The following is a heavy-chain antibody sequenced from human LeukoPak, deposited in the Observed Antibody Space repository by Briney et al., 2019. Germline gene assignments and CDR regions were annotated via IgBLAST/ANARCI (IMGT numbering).Heavy chain of an antibody. V-gene: IGHV5-51*01. Sequence: GESLKISCKGSGYSFTSYWIGWVRQMPGKGLEWMGIIYPGDSDTRYSPSFQGQVTISADKSISTAYLQWSSLKASDTAMYYCARHVGAAAAYDAFDIWGQGTMATVSS. J-gene: IGHJ3*02. D-gene: IGHD6-13*01. CDR1: GYSFTSYW. CDR2: IYPGDSDT. CDR3: ARHVGAAAAYDAFDI.